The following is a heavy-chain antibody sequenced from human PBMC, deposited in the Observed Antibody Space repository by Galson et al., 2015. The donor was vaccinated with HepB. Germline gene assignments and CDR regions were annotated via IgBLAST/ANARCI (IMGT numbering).Heavy chain of an antibody. V-gene: IGHV3-21*01. J-gene: IGHJ4*02. D-gene: IGHD2-15*01. CDR1: GFIFSTYS. CDR3: ARDLTTPVDY. CDR2: ISSSSTYI. Sequence: SLRLSCAASGFIFSTYSMNWVRQAPGKGLEWVSLISSSSTYIYYADSVKGRFTISRDNAENSLYLQMNSLRAEDTAVYFCARDLTTPVDYWGQGTLVTVSS.